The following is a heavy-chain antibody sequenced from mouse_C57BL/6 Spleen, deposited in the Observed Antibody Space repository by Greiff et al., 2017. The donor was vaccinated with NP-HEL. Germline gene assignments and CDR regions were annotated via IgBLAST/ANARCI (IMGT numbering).Heavy chain of an antibody. CDR1: GFNFKDYY. Sequence: EVQLQQSGAELVRPGASVKLSCTASGFNFKDYYMHWVKQRPEQGLEWIGRIDPEDGDTEYAPKFQGKATMTADTSSNTAYLQLSSLTSEDTAVYYCTTNYYYGSSDFDYWGQGTTLTVSS. CDR2: IDPEDGDT. CDR3: TTNYYYGSSDFDY. D-gene: IGHD1-1*01. J-gene: IGHJ2*01. V-gene: IGHV14-1*01.